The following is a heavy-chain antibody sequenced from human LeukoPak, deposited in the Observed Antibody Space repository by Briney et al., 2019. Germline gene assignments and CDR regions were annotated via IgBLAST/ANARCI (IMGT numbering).Heavy chain of an antibody. J-gene: IGHJ4*02. CDR1: GFTFSDFW. V-gene: IGHV3-7*01. Sequence: PGGSLRLSCAASGFTFSDFWMGWVRQAPGKGLEWVANINQDGSENYYVDSVKGRFTISRDNAKNSPYLQMNSLRAEDTAVYYCTKGRSNHYWGQGTLVTVS. CDR3: TKGRSNHY. CDR2: INQDGSEN. D-gene: IGHD3-10*01.